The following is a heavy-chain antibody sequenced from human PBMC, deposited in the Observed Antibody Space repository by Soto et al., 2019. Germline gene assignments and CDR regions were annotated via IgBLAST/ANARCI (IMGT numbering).Heavy chain of an antibody. CDR2: IYYSGST. D-gene: IGHD1-7*01. CDR3: ARIGGNWNYAGPNFDD. Sequence: PSETLSLTCTVSGGSISSSSYYWGWIRQPPGKGLEWIGSIYYSGSTYYNPSLKSRVTISVDTSKNRFSLKLSSVTAADTAVYYCARIGGNWNYAGPNFDDWGQGTLVTVAS. V-gene: IGHV4-39*01. J-gene: IGHJ4*02. CDR1: GGSISSSSYY.